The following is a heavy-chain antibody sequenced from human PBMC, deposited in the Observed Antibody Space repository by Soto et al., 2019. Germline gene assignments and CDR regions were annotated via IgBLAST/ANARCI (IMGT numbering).Heavy chain of an antibody. J-gene: IGHJ4*02. CDR1: GGTFSSYA. D-gene: IGHD6-19*01. CDR3: ARGARKRIAVATGFDY. V-gene: IGHV1-69*06. CDR2: IIPIFGTA. Sequence: QVQLVQSGAEVKKPGSSVKVSCKASGGTFSSYAISWVRQAPGQGLEWMGGIIPIFGTANYAQKFQGRVTMTTDTSTSTAYMELRSLRSDDTAVYYCARGARKRIAVATGFDYWGQGTLVTVSS.